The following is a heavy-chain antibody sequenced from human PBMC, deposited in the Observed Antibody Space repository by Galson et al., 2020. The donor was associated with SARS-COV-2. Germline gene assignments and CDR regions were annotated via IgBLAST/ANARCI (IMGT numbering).Heavy chain of an antibody. D-gene: IGHD5-12*01. CDR2: IYSSGST. J-gene: IGHJ5*02. V-gene: IGHV4-59*13. Sequence: SETLSLTCTVLGDSTSTYLWSCIRQPPGKGLQWIGNIYSSGSTNSNPSLKSRVTMTVDTSKKQFSLKLKSVGDVDTAVYYCAAAQGPSGYNLFDPWGQGTLVTVSS. CDR1: GDSTSTYL. CDR3: AAAQGPSGYNLFDP.